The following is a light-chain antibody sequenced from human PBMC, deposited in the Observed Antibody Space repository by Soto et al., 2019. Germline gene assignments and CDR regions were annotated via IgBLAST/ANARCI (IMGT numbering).Light chain of an antibody. V-gene: IGKV1-12*01. CDR2: AAS. CDR3: QQTNTFLTLT. J-gene: IGKJ4*01. Sequence: DIQMTQSPSSVSASVGDRVTITCRASQGISNWLAWYQQQPGKAPKLLIYAASSLQSGVPSRFSGGGSGTHFTLIISSVQPEYFATYYCQQTNTFLTLTFGGGTKVDIK. CDR1: QGISNW.